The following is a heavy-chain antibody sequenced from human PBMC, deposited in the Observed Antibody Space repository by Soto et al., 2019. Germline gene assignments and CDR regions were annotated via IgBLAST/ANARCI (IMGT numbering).Heavy chain of an antibody. CDR1: GFTFSSYG. CDR3: ARDQYYDFWSGYSQSGMDV. D-gene: IGHD3-3*01. Sequence: GGSLRLSCAASGFTFSSYGMHWVRQAPGKGLEWVAVIWYDGSNKYYADSVKGRFTISRDDSKNTLYLQMNSLRAEDTAVYYCARDQYYDFWSGYSQSGMDVWGQGTTVTAP. V-gene: IGHV3-33*01. J-gene: IGHJ6*02. CDR2: IWYDGSNK.